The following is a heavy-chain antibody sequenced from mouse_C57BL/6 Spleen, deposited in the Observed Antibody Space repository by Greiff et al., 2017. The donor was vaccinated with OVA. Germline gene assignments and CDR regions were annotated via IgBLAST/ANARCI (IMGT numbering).Heavy chain of an antibody. Sequence: QVQLQQPGAELVKPGASVKMSCKASGYTFTSYWITWVKQRPGQGLEWIGDIYPGSGSTNYNEKFKSKATLTVDPSSSTAYMQLSSLTSEDSAVYYCARGGLYYSNPRWYFDVWGTGTTVTVSS. V-gene: IGHV1-55*01. D-gene: IGHD2-5*01. CDR3: ARGGLYYSNPRWYFDV. J-gene: IGHJ1*03. CDR2: IYPGSGST. CDR1: GYTFTSYW.